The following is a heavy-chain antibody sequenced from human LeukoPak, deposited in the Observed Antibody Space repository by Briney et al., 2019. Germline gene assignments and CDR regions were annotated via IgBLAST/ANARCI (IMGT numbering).Heavy chain of an antibody. J-gene: IGHJ4*02. CDR2: INSDGTT. CDR3: ARDGSLPDY. Sequence: GGSLRLSCAASGLTFSSYWMHWVRQAPGKGLVWVSRINSDGTTSYADPVKGRFTISRGNAKNTLYLQMNSLRAEDTAVYYCARDGSLPDYWGQGTLVTVSS. CDR1: GLTFSSYW. V-gene: IGHV3-74*01.